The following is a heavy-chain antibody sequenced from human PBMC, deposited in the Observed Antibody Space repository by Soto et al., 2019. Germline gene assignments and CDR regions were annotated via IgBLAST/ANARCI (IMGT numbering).Heavy chain of an antibody. CDR2: IKQDGSEK. V-gene: IGHV3-7*01. Sequence: GGSLRLSCAASGFTFSSYWMSWVRQAPGKGLEWVANIKQDGSEKYYVDSVKGRFTISRDNAENSLYLQMNSLRAEDTAVYYCARDHDFWSGYYTGYFDYWGQGTLVTVSS. CDR3: ARDHDFWSGYYTGYFDY. D-gene: IGHD3-3*01. CDR1: GFTFSSYW. J-gene: IGHJ4*02.